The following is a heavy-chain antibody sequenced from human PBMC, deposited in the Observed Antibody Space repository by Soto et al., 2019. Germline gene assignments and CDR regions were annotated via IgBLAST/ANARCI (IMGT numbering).Heavy chain of an antibody. V-gene: IGHV3-23*01. J-gene: IGHJ4*02. CDR1: GFTFSSYA. D-gene: IGHD3-22*01. Sequence: PRLSCAASGFTFSSYAMSWVRQAPGEGLEWVSGISGSGSDTNYADSVKGRFTISRDNSKNMLYVQVNSLRAEDTAVYYCAKGHAYDDNSGYYGYWGQGILVTVS. CDR3: AKGHAYDDNSGYYGY. CDR2: ISGSGSDT.